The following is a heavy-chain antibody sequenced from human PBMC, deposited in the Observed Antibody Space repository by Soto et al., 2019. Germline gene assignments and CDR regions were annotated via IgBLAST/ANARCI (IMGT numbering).Heavy chain of an antibody. CDR3: AKSLSSWYYFDY. V-gene: IGHV3-23*01. Sequence: PGGSLRLSCAASGFTFSTFVMGWVRQAPGKGLEWVSVISGSGGSANYADSAKGRFTISRDNSRDTLSLQMNSLRAEDTAVYYCAKSLSSWYYFDYWGQGTLVTVSS. J-gene: IGHJ4*02. CDR1: GFTFSTFV. D-gene: IGHD6-13*01. CDR2: ISGSGGSA.